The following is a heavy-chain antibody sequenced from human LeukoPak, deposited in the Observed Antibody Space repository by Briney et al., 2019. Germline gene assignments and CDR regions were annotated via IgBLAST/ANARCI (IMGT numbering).Heavy chain of an antibody. CDR1: GGSISSYY. V-gene: IGHV4-59*01. CDR3: ARVPTIAAAGSKGAFDI. Sequence: SETLSLTCTVSGGSISSYYWSWIRQPPGKGLEWIGYIYYSGSTNYNPSLKSRVTISVDTSKNQFSLKLSSVAAADTAVYYCARVPTIAAAGSKGAFDIWGQGTMVTVSS. J-gene: IGHJ3*02. D-gene: IGHD6-13*01. CDR2: IYYSGST.